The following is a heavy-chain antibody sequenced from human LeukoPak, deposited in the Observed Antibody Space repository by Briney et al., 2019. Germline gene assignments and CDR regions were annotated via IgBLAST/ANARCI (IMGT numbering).Heavy chain of an antibody. V-gene: IGHV3-30*03. CDR3: ARDLYGQFGELGY. J-gene: IGHJ4*02. D-gene: IGHD3-10*01. Sequence: PGGPLRLSCAASGFTFSSYGMHWVRQAPGKGLEWVAVISYDGSNKYYADSVKGRFTISRDNSKNTLYLQMNSLRAEDAAVYYCARDLYGQFGELGYWGQGTLVTVSS. CDR2: ISYDGSNK. CDR1: GFTFSSYG.